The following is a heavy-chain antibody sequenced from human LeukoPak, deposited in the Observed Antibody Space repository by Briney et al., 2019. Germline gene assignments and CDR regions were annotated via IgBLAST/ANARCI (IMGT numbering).Heavy chain of an antibody. CDR3: AKYRDSSGYYKASDI. CDR2: ISGSGGST. J-gene: IGHJ3*02. D-gene: IGHD3-22*01. CDR1: GFTFSSYA. Sequence: GGSLRLSCAASGFTFSSYAMNWVRQAPGKGLEWVSIISGSGGSTFYADSVTGRFTISRDTPKNTLYLQMNSLRAEDTAVYYCAKYRDSSGYYKASDIWGQGTMVTVSS. V-gene: IGHV3-23*01.